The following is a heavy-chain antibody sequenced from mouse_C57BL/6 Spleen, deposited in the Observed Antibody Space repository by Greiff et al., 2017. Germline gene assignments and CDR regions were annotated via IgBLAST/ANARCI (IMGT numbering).Heavy chain of an antibody. Sequence: EVKVVESGGGLVKPGGSLKLSCAASGFTFSSYAMSWVRQTPEKRLEWVATISDGGSYTYYPDNVKGRFTISRDNAKNNLYLQMSHLKSEDTAMYYGARDSGFAYWGQGTLVTVSA. CDR2: ISDGGSYT. D-gene: IGHD3-1*01. CDR3: ARDSGFAY. CDR1: GFTFSSYA. J-gene: IGHJ3*01. V-gene: IGHV5-4*01.